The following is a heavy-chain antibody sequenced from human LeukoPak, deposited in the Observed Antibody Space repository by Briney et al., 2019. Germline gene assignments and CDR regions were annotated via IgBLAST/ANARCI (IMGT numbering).Heavy chain of an antibody. CDR3: AKAPLRGYSYGSFDY. CDR2: ISWNSGSI. J-gene: IGHJ4*02. Sequence: GGSLRLSCAASGFTFDDYAMHWVRQAPGRGLEWVSGISWNSGSIGYADSVKGRFTISRDNAKNSLYLQMNSLRAEDTALYYCAKAPLRGYSYGSFDYWGQGTLVTVSS. CDR1: GFTFDDYA. V-gene: IGHV3-9*01. D-gene: IGHD5-18*01.